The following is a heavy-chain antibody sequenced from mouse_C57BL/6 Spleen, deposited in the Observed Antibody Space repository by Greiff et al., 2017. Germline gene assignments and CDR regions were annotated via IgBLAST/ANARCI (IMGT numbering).Heavy chain of an antibody. CDR2: IYPGDGDT. CDR1: GYAFSSSW. Sequence: QVQLKQSGPELVKPGASVKISCKASGYAFSSSWMNWVKQRPGKGLEWIGRIYPGDGDTNYNGKFKGKATLTADKSSSTAYMQLSSLTSEDSAVYFCARRDYYGSSYVDAMDYWGQGTSVTVSS. V-gene: IGHV1-82*01. D-gene: IGHD1-1*01. J-gene: IGHJ4*01. CDR3: ARRDYYGSSYVDAMDY.